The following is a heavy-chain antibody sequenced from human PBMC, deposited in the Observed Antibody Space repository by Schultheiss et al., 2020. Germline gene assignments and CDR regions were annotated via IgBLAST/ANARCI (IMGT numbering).Heavy chain of an antibody. J-gene: IGHJ4*02. V-gene: IGHV3-48*02. CDR3: ARVGNYYGSGSYYQTS. Sequence: GGSLRLSCAASGFTFSSYSMNWVRQAPGKGLEWVSYISSSSSTIYYADSVKGRFTISRDNAKNSLYLQMNSLRDEDTAVYYCARVGNYYGSGSYYQTSWGQGTLVTVSS. CDR1: GFTFSSYS. D-gene: IGHD3-10*01. CDR2: ISSSSSTI.